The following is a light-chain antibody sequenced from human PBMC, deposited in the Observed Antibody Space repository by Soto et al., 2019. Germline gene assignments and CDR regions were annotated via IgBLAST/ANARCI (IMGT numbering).Light chain of an antibody. CDR2: RNN. CDR1: SSNIGSNY. CDR3: ATWDDSLSGAV. V-gene: IGLV1-47*01. J-gene: IGLJ7*01. Sequence: QSVLTQPPSVSGTPGQRVTISCSGSSSNIGSNYVYWYQQLPGTAPKLPIYRNNQRPSGVPDRFSGSKSGTSASLAISGLRSEDEADYYCATWDDSLSGAVFGGGTQLTVL.